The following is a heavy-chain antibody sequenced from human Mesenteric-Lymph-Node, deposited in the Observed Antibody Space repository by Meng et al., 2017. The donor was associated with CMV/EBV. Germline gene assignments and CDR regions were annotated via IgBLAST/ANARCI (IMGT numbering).Heavy chain of an antibody. CDR1: AYTFTGYY. V-gene: IGHV1-2*02. CDR2: INPNSGGT. Sequence: ASVKVSCKAPAYTFTGYYMHWVRQAPGQGLEWMGWINPNSGGTNYAQKFQGRVTMTRDTSISTAYMELSRLRSDDTAVYYCARDTTEVFGVVPFDYWGQGTLVTVSS. CDR3: ARDTTEVFGVVPFDY. J-gene: IGHJ4*02. D-gene: IGHD3-3*01.